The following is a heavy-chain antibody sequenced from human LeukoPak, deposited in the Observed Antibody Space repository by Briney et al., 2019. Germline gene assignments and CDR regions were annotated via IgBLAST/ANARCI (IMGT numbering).Heavy chain of an antibody. J-gene: IGHJ4*02. CDR2: IIPIFGTA. V-gene: IGHV1-69*13. CDR1: GGTFISYA. Sequence: ASVKVSCKASGGTFISYAISWVRQAPGQGLEWMGGIIPIFGTANYAQKFQGRVTITADESTSTAYMELSSLRSEDTAVYYCARGGSYQEIDYWGQGTLVTVSS. D-gene: IGHD1-26*01. CDR3: ARGGSYQEIDY.